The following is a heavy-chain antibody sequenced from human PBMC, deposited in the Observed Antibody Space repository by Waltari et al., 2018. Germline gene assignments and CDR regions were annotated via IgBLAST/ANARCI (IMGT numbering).Heavy chain of an antibody. Sequence: EVQLLESGGGLVQPGGSLRLSCAASGFTFSSYAMSWVRQAPGKGLEWVSAISGSGGSTYYADSVKGRFTISRDNSKNTLYLQMNSLRAEDTAVYYCATNPSPGIAAAGIVYRGQGTLVTVSS. D-gene: IGHD6-13*01. V-gene: IGHV3-23*01. CDR2: ISGSGGST. J-gene: IGHJ4*02. CDR1: GFTFSSYA. CDR3: ATNPSPGIAAAGIVY.